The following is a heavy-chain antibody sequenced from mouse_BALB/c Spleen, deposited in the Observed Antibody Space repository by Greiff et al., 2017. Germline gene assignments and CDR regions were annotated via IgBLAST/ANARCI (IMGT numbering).Heavy chain of an antibody. D-gene: IGHD1-1*01. Sequence: EVQVVESGGGLVQPGGSRKLSCAASGFTFSSFGMHWVRQAPEKGLEWVAYISSGSSTIYYADTVKGRFTISRDNPKNTLFLQMTSLRSEDTAMYYCARYNYGSSYAFDYWGQGTTLTVSS. CDR1: GFTFSSFG. J-gene: IGHJ2*01. CDR3: ARYNYGSSYAFDY. CDR2: ISSGSSTI. V-gene: IGHV5-17*02.